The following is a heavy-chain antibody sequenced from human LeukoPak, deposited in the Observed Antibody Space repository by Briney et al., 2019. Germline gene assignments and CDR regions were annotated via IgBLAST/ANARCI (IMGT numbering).Heavy chain of an antibody. J-gene: IGHJ5*02. CDR1: GGSISSHY. D-gene: IGHD6-13*01. CDR3: ARLPFSSSWYWFDL. CDR2: IYYSGST. V-gene: IGHV4-59*11. Sequence: SETLSLTCTVSGGSISSHYWSWIRQPPGKGLEWIGYIYYSGSTNYNPSLKSRVTISVDTSKNQFSLKLSSVTAADTAVYYCARLPFSSSWYWFDLWGQGTLVTVSS.